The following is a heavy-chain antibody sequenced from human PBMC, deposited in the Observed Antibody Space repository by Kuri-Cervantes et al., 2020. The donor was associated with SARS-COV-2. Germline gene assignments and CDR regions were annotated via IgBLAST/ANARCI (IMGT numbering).Heavy chain of an antibody. V-gene: IGHV3-30*02. CDR2: IRYDGSNK. Sequence: GESLKISCSDSEFGFSSYGMHWVRQAPGKGLEWVAFIRYDGSNKYYADSVKGRFTISRDNSKNTLYLQMNSLKAEDTAVYYCAKDEGGDGSIGYWGQGTLVTVSS. D-gene: IGHD4-17*01. CDR3: AKDEGGDGSIGY. J-gene: IGHJ4*02. CDR1: EFGFSSYG.